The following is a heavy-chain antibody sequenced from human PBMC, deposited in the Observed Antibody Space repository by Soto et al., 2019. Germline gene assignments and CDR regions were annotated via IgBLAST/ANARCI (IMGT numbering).Heavy chain of an antibody. Sequence: PSETLSLTCAVYGGSFSGYYWRWVRQPPGKGLEWIGEINHSGGTNYNPSLKSRVTISVDTSKNQFSLKLSSVTAADTAVYYCARDIVVVPAAIIYFDYWGQGPLVTVSS. CDR2: INHSGGT. CDR3: ARDIVVVPAAIIYFDY. V-gene: IGHV4-34*01. D-gene: IGHD2-2*02. CDR1: GGSFSGYY. J-gene: IGHJ4*02.